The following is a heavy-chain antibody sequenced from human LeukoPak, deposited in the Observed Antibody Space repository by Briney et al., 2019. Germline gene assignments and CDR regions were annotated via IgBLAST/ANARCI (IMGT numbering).Heavy chain of an antibody. J-gene: IGHJ5*02. CDR1: GFSFSSYA. Sequence: PGGSLRLSCATSGFSFSSYAMSWVRQAPGKGLEWVSAMSSSDDGRYYAASVRGRFTISRDTSRSTLYLQMNTLRAEDTAVYSCARGADGVSSNSRGWFDPWGQGTLVTVSS. D-gene: IGHD2-15*01. CDR3: ARGADGVSSNSRGWFDP. CDR2: MSSSDDGR. V-gene: IGHV3-23*01.